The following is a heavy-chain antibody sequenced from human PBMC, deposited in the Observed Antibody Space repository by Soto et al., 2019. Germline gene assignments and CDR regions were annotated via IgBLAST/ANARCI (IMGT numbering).Heavy chain of an antibody. CDR1: GFTFTSSA. J-gene: IGHJ4*02. Sequence: SVKVSCKASGFTFTSSAVQWVRQARGQRREWIGWIVVGSGNTNYAQKFQERVTITRDMSTSTAYMELSSLRSEDTAVYYCAGDSGYRYGRTSPACWGQGTTVTVSS. CDR2: IVVGSGNT. V-gene: IGHV1-58*01. D-gene: IGHD5-18*01. CDR3: AGDSGYRYGRTSPAC.